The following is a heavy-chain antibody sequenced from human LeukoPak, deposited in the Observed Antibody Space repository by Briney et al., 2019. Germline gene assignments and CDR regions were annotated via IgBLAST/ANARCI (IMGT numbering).Heavy chain of an antibody. J-gene: IGHJ4*02. D-gene: IGHD3-10*01. CDR3: ARRGYYGSGSYYYFDY. CDR2: ISAYNGNT. CDR1: GYTFTSYG. V-gene: IGHV1-18*01. Sequence: ASVKVSCKASGYTFTSYGISWVRQAPGQGLEWMGWISAYNGNTNYAQKLQGRVTMTTDKSTSTAYMELSSLRSEDTAVYYCARRGYYGSGSYYYFDYWGQGTLVTVSS.